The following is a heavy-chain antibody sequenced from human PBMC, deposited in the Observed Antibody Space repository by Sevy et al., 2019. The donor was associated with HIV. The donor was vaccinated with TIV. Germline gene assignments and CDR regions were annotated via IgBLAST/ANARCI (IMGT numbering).Heavy chain of an antibody. V-gene: IGHV3-30*18. CDR3: AKGDGALTGIDP. J-gene: IGHJ5*02. CDR2: MSYDGSNQ. D-gene: IGHD7-27*01. Sequence: GGSLRLSCAASGFTFSDYAMHWVRLAPGKGLEWVALMSYDGSNQYYADSVKGRFTISRDNSKNTLYLQMNSLRVEDTAVYYCAKGDGALTGIDPWGQGTPVTVSS. CDR1: GFTFSDYA.